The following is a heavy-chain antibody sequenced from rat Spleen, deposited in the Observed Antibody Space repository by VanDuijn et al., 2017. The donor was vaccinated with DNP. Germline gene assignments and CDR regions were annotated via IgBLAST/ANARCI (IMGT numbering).Heavy chain of an antibody. D-gene: IGHD1-1*01. CDR3: ARDGQWDYLDY. V-gene: IGHV2-6*01. Sequence: QVQLRESGPGLMQPSQTLSLTCTVTGFSLTNFTVSWIRQPPGKVLEWIAAISSGGSTYYNSALKSRLSISRDTSKSQVFLKLNSLQTEDTATYYCARDGQWDYLDYWGQGTLVTVSS. CDR2: ISSGGST. CDR1: GFSLTNFT. J-gene: IGHJ3*01.